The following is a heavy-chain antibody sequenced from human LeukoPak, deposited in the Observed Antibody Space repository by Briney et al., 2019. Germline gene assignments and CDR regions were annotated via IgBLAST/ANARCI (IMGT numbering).Heavy chain of an antibody. CDR3: AREGYGDYTVDY. J-gene: IGHJ4*02. CDR2: ISSSSSYI. D-gene: IGHD4-17*01. CDR1: GFTFSSYS. Sequence: GGSLRLSCAASGFTFSSYSMNWVRQAPGKGLEWVSSISSSSSYIYYADSVKGRFTTSRDNAKNSLYLQMNSLRAEDTAVYYCAREGYGDYTVDYWGQGTLVTVSS. V-gene: IGHV3-21*01.